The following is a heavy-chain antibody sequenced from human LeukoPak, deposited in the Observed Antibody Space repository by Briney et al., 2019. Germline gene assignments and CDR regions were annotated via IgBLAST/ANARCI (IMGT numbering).Heavy chain of an antibody. CDR2: IRSKAYGGTT. V-gene: IGHV3-49*04. Sequence: GGSLRLSCTASGXTFGDYDMRWVRQAPGKGLEWVGFIRSKAYGGTTEYAASVKGRFTISRDDSKSIAYLQMKSLKTEDTAVYYCTREYYDSSGYYPYYFDYWGQGTLVTVSS. J-gene: IGHJ4*02. D-gene: IGHD3-22*01. CDR3: TREYYDSSGYYPYYFDY. CDR1: GXTFGDYD.